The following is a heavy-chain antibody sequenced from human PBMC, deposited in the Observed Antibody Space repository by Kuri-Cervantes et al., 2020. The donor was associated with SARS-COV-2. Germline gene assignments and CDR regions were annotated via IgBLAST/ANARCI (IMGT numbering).Heavy chain of an antibody. CDR1: SGSISRYY. V-gene: IGHV4-59*12. D-gene: IGHD5-12*01. J-gene: IGHJ4*02. CDR3: ARGKDIVATIDAFVY. CDR2: IYYSGTT. Sequence: GSLRLSCTVSSGSISRYYWSWIRQPPGKGLEWIAYIYYSGTTSYNPSLKSRVTISVDTSKNQFSLQLTSVTAADTAVYYCARGKDIVATIDAFVYWGQGTLVTVSS.